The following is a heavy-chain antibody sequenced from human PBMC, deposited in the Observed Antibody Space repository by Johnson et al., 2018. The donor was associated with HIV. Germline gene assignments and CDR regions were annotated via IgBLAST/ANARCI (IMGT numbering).Heavy chain of an antibody. D-gene: IGHD3-22*01. CDR1: GFTFVDYG. J-gene: IGHJ3*02. V-gene: IGHV3-20*04. Sequence: VQLVESGGGVIRPGGSLRLSCAASGFTFVDYGMSWVRQAPGKGLEWVSGINWNGGSTGYADSVKGRVTISSNNAKNSLYLQLNGLRAEDTALYYFARLVSSSFTHAFEIWGQGTMVTVSS. CDR3: ARLVSSSFTHAFEI. CDR2: INWNGGST.